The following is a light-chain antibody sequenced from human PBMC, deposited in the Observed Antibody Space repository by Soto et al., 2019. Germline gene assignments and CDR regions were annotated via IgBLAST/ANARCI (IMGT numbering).Light chain of an antibody. Sequence: QSVLTQPASVSGSPGQSVTISCTGTSTDVGGYKYVSWYQQHPGKAPKLLMFDVSHRPSGVSNRFSGTKSGNTASLTISGLQAEDEADYYCSSYTTNKIGVFGGGTKLTV. CDR1: STDVGGYKY. CDR3: SSYTTNKIGV. CDR2: DVS. V-gene: IGLV2-14*01. J-gene: IGLJ2*01.